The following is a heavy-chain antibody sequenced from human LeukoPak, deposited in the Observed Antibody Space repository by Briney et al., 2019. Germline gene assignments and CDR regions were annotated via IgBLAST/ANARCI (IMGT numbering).Heavy chain of an antibody. J-gene: IGHJ4*02. CDR2: INPNSGGT. V-gene: IGHV1-2*02. CDR3: ARGVGRPGFFYYFDY. D-gene: IGHD1-26*01. Sequence: GASVKVSCKASGYTFTGYYMHWVRQAPGQGLEWMGWINPNSGGTNYAQKFQGGVTMTRDTSISTAYMELSRLRSDDTAVYYCARGVGRPGFFYYFDYWGQGTLVTVSS. CDR1: GYTFTGYY.